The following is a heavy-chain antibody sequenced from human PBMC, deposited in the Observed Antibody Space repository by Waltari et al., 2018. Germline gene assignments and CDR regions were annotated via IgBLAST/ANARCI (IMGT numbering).Heavy chain of an antibody. J-gene: IGHJ3*02. CDR3: ARMAPRGGYNFDAVDI. D-gene: IGHD5-12*01. CDR1: GFSLSTSGMR. V-gene: IGHV2-70*04. CDR2: IDWDDDK. Sequence: QVTLKESGPALVKPTQTLTLTCTFSGFSLSTSGMRVSWIRQPPGKALEWLARIDWDDDKCYSTSLKTRLTISKDTSKNQVVLTMTNMDPVDTATYYCARMAPRGGYNFDAVDIWGQGTMVTVSS.